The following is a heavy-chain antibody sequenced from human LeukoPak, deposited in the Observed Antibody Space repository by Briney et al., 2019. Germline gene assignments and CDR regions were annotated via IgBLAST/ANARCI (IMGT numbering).Heavy chain of an antibody. J-gene: IGHJ4*02. D-gene: IGHD2-21*02. V-gene: IGHV4-59*01. CDR2: IYYSGST. CDR3: ARDLGVTDYYFDY. Sequence: SSETLSLTCTVSGGSISSYYWSWIRQPPGKGLEWIGYIYYSGSTNYNPSLKSRVTISVDTSKNQFSLKLSSVTAADTAMYYCARDLGVTDYYFDYWGQGTLVTVSS. CDR1: GGSISSYY.